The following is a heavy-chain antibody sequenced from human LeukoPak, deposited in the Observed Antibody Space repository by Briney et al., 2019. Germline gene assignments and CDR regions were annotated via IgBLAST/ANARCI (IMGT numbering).Heavy chain of an antibody. D-gene: IGHD2-15*01. V-gene: IGHV1-18*01. J-gene: IGHJ4*02. Sequence: ASVKVSCKPSGYTFISYGISWVRQAPGQGLEWVGWISAYKGDTDYAQKFQGRVAMTTDTSTNTVYMELTSLRSDDTAVYYCARVNDVAVVAAAAPHFEYWGQGTLVTLSS. CDR2: ISAYKGDT. CDR3: ARVNDVAVVAAAAPHFEY. CDR1: GYTFISYG.